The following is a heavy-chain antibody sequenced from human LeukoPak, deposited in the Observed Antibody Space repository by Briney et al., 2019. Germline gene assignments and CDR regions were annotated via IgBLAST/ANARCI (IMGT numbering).Heavy chain of an antibody. V-gene: IGHV3-23*01. D-gene: IGHD3-3*01. Sequence: PGGSLRLSCAASGFTFSSYAMSWVRQAPGKGLEWVSDISGSGGRTHYAESVKSRFTISRDNSKNTLYLQMNSLRAEDTAVYYCANLGDFWSGYSGYWGQGTLVTVSS. CDR2: ISGSGGRT. J-gene: IGHJ4*02. CDR3: ANLGDFWSGYSGY. CDR1: GFTFSSYA.